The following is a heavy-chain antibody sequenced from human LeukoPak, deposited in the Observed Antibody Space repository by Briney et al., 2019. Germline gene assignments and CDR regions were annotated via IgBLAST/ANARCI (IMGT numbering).Heavy chain of an antibody. CDR3: AKVDLRAEAFDY. CDR2: ISGSSGST. D-gene: IGHD4-17*01. Sequence: GGSLRLSCAASGFTFSSYAMSWVRQAPGKGLEWVSAISGSSGSTYYADSVKGRFTISRDNSKNTLYLQMNSLRAEDTAVYYCAKVDLRAEAFDYWGQGTLVTVSS. J-gene: IGHJ4*02. CDR1: GFTFSSYA. V-gene: IGHV3-23*01.